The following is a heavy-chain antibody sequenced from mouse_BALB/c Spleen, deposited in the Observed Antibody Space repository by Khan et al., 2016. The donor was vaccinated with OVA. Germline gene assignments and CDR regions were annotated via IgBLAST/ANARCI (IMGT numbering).Heavy chain of an antibody. J-gene: IGHJ2*01. CDR1: GYSITSDYA. Sequence: EVQLQESGPGLVKPSQSLSLTCTVTGYSITSDYAWNWIRQFPGNKLEWLGYISYSGNTHYNPSLKSRISVTRDPSKNQSFLQWNTVTTEDTATYYCARLFGGDFDYWGQGTTLTVSS. V-gene: IGHV3-2*02. CDR3: ARLFGGDFDY. CDR2: ISYSGNT.